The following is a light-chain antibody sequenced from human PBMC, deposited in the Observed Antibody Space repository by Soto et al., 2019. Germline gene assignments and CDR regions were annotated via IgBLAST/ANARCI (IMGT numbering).Light chain of an antibody. V-gene: IGKV4-1*01. Sequence: DILMTQSPHFLAVSLGERATINCKSSQSVLYNYSNQHYLAWYQHKPGQPPKLLIYWASTRESGVPDRFSGSGSGTDFTLTINSLQPEDVAVYYCQQYYSSPISFGGGTKVDIK. CDR3: QQYYSSPIS. J-gene: IGKJ4*01. CDR1: QSVLYNYSNQHY. CDR2: WAS.